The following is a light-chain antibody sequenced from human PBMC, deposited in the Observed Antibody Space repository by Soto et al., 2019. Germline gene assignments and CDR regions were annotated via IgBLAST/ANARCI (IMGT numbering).Light chain of an antibody. CDR1: QSVLYSSDNKNY. CDR2: WAS. CDR3: QQYYSTPS. J-gene: IGKJ2*01. Sequence: DIVMTQSPDSLAVSLGERVTINCKSSQSVLYSSDNKNYLAWYQQKPEQSPKLLIYWASTRESGVPDRLSGSGSGTDFTLTISSLQAEDVAVYYCQQYYSTPSFGQGTKREIK. V-gene: IGKV4-1*01.